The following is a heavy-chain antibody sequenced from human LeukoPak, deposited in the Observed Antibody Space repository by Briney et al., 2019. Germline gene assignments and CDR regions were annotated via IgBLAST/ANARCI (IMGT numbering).Heavy chain of an antibody. J-gene: IGHJ5*02. Sequence: PGGSLRLSCAASGFTFSTYGMSWVRQAPGKGLQRVSGITASGDGTYYADSVKGRFTISRDNSNNTLYLQMNSLRAEDTGIYYCVRNYHPDHWGQGTLVTVSS. D-gene: IGHD3-10*01. CDR2: ITASGDGT. CDR3: VRNYHPDH. V-gene: IGHV3-23*01. CDR1: GFTFSTYG.